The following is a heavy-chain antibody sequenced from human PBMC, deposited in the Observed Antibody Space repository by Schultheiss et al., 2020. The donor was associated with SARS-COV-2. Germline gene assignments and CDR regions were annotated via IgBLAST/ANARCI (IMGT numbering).Heavy chain of an antibody. D-gene: IGHD2-21*01. Sequence: SETLSLTCAVSGGSFTGHYWTWIRQPAGKGLEWIGRIYTSGSTNYNPSLKSRVTISVDTSKNQFSLKLSSVTAADTAVYYCVRHLFGDYGGMDVWGQGTTVTVSS. CDR1: GGSFTGHY. J-gene: IGHJ6*02. CDR2: IYTSGST. CDR3: VRHLFGDYGGMDV. V-gene: IGHV4-4*07.